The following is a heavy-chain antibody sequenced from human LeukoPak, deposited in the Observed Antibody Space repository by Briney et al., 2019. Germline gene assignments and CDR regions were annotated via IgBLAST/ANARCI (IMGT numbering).Heavy chain of an antibody. D-gene: IGHD3-22*01. J-gene: IGHJ4*02. V-gene: IGHV1-69*13. Sequence: SVKVSCKASGGTFSSYAISWVRQAPGQGLEWMGGIIPIFGTTNYAQKFQGRVTITADESTSTAYMELSSLRSEDTAVYYCARAYYDSSGYYPPNYWGQGTLVTVSS. CDR3: ARAYYDSSGYYPPNY. CDR2: IIPIFGTT. CDR1: GGTFSSYA.